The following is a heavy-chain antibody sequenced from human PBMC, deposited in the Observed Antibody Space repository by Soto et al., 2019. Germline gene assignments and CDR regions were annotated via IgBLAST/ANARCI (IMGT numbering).Heavy chain of an antibody. V-gene: IGHV3-23*01. CDR3: ANVPIWCSSTSCYTEGFDY. CDR1: GFTFSDYA. CDR2: ISAGGST. J-gene: IGHJ4*02. Sequence: GSLRLSCTASGFTFSDYAMSWVRQPPGKGLEWVSVISAGGSTYYADSVKGRFTVSRANSKNTLYLQMNSLRAEDTAVYYCANVPIWCSSTSCYTEGFDYWGQGTLVTVSS. D-gene: IGHD2-2*02.